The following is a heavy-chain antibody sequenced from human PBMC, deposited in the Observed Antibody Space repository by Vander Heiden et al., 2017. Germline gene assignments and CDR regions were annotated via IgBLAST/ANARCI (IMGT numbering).Heavy chain of an antibody. V-gene: IGHV3-9*01. J-gene: IGHJ6*02. Sequence: EVHLVESGGGLVQPGRSLRPSCAASGFTFDDYAMHWVRQVPVKGLEWVSGISWNSGNIGYADSVKCRFTISRDNAKNSLYLQMNSLRAEDTALYYCAKVLAADYYYGMDVWGQGTTVTVSS. CDR3: AKVLAADYYYGMDV. CDR2: ISWNSGNI. D-gene: IGHD6-13*01. CDR1: GFTFDDYA.